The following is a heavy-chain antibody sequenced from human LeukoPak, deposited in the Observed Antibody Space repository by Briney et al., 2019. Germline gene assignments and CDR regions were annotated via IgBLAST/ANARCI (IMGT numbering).Heavy chain of an antibody. CDR2: IYHSGST. CDR1: GNSISSGYY. V-gene: IGHV4-38-2*01. CDR3: ARTEYYYDSSGYTAEYFQH. Sequence: SETLSLTCAVSGNSISSGYYWGWIRQPPGKGLEWIGSIYHSGSTYYNPSLKSRVTISVDTSKNQFSLKLSSVTAADTAVYYCARTEYYYDSSGYTAEYFQHWGQGTLVTVSS. D-gene: IGHD3-22*01. J-gene: IGHJ1*01.